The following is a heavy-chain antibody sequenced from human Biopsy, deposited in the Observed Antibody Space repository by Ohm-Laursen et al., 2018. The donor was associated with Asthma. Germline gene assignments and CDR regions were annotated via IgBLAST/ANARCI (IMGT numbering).Heavy chain of an antibody. J-gene: IGHJ4*02. V-gene: IGHV3-23*01. D-gene: IGHD6-19*01. Sequence: SLRLSCAASGFTFSSSAMSWDRQAPGKGLERGSASTGSGGTTYYADSVRGRFTISRDNSKSTLFLQMDSLSAEDTTVYYCAKDFRGIAVAGDRGFDYWGQGTLVTVSS. CDR3: AKDFRGIAVAGDRGFDY. CDR2: STGSGGTT. CDR1: GFTFSSSA.